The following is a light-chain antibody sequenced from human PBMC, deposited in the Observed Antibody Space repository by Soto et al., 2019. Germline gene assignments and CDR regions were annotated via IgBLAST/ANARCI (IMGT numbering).Light chain of an antibody. V-gene: IGKV1-5*01. Sequence: DIQMTHSPSTLSASVGARVTITCRARQTISRWLAWYQQKPGKAPKLLIYDASSLESGVPSSFSGSGSGTEFPLTISSLKPDDFATYYCQQYNSHYSFGQGTKVDIK. CDR3: QQYNSHYS. CDR2: DAS. CDR1: QTISRW. J-gene: IGKJ2*03.